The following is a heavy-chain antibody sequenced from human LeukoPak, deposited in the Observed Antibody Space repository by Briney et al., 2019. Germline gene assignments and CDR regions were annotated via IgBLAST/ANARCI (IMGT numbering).Heavy chain of an antibody. V-gene: IGHV5-51*01. J-gene: IGHJ4*02. CDR3: ARLLIAMTDY. Sequence: GESLKISCEGSGYTFTSYWSGWVRQMPGKGLEWMGIIYPADAETRYSPSFQGQVTISADKSTSTAYLHWSGLRASDTAIYYCARLLIAMTDYWGQGTLVTVSS. CDR1: GYTFTSYW. CDR2: IYPADAET. D-gene: IGHD5-18*01.